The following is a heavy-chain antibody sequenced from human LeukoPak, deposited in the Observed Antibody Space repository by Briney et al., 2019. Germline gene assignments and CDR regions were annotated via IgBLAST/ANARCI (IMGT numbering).Heavy chain of an antibody. V-gene: IGHV4-59*10. CDR2: IYASGST. D-gene: IGHD3-22*01. CDR1: GGSFSGYY. Sequence: SETLSLTCAVYGGSFSGYYWSWIRQPAGKGLEWVGRIYASGSTNYNPSLKSRVTMSVDTSKNQFSLKLSSVTAADTAVYYCARYEDYYDSSGSTQFDYWGQGTLVTVSS. CDR3: ARYEDYYDSSGSTQFDY. J-gene: IGHJ4*02.